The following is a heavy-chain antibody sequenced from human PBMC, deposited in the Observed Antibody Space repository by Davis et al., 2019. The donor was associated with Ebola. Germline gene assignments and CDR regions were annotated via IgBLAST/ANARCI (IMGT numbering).Heavy chain of an antibody. CDR2: IIPIFGPA. Sequence: SVKVTCKASGGIFISYAISWVRQPPGRGLEWTGGIIPIFGPANYAQKFQGRVTITADESTSTAYMELSSLRSEDTAVYYCARDRGSYYDSSGYSNWFDPWGQGTLVTVSS. V-gene: IGHV1-69*13. J-gene: IGHJ5*02. D-gene: IGHD3-22*01. CDR3: ARDRGSYYDSSGYSNWFDP. CDR1: GGIFISYA.